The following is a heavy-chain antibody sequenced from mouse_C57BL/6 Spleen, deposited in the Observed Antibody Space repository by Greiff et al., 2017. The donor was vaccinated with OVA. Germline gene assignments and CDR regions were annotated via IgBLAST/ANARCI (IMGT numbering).Heavy chain of an antibody. D-gene: IGHD2-1*01. CDR2: ISNGGGST. V-gene: IGHV5-12*01. Sequence: EVKLVESGGGLVQPGGSLKLSCAASGFTFSDYYMYWVRQTPEKRLEWVAYISNGGGSTYYPDTVKGRFTISRDNAKNTLYLQMSRLKSEDTAMYYCARLDGNYFDYWGQGTTLTVSS. CDR1: GFTFSDYY. J-gene: IGHJ2*01. CDR3: ARLDGNYFDY.